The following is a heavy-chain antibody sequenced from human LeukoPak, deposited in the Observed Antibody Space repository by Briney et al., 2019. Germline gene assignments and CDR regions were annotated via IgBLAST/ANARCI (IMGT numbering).Heavy chain of an antibody. J-gene: IGHJ4*02. CDR2: IYSGGST. Sequence: GGSLRLSCAASGFTVSSNYMSWVRQAPGKGLEWVSVIYSGGSTYYADSVKGRFTISRDNSKNTLYLQMNSLRAEDTAVYYCARDRVYDSSGYRFYFDDWGQGTLVTVSS. CDR3: ARDRVYDSSGYRFYFDD. V-gene: IGHV3-66*01. CDR1: GFTVSSNY. D-gene: IGHD3-22*01.